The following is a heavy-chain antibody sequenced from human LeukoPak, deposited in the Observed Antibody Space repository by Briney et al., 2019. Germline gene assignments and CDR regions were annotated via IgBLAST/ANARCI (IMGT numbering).Heavy chain of an antibody. CDR1: GFTFSSYG. D-gene: IGHD4-17*01. Sequence: PGGSLRLSCAASGFTFSSYGMHWVRQAPGKGLEWVAVIWYDGSNKYYADSVKGRFTISRDNSKNTLYLQMNSLRAEDTAVYCCARDFRAPTVTTGGYWGQGTLVTVSS. J-gene: IGHJ4*02. CDR3: ARDFRAPTVTTGGY. CDR2: IWYDGSNK. V-gene: IGHV3-33*01.